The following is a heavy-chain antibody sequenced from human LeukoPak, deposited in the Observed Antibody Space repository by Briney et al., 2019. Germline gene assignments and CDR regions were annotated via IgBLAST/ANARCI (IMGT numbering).Heavy chain of an antibody. J-gene: IGHJ4*02. D-gene: IGHD3-22*01. CDR2: ICYSGST. CDR3: ARVVRYYDSSGYSKGYFDY. Sequence: PSETLSLTCTVSGGSISSGGYYWSWIRQHPGKGLEWIGYICYSGSTYYNPSLKSRVTLSVDTSKDQFSLKLSSVTAADSAVYYCARVVRYYDSSGYSKGYFDYWGQGTLVTVSS. CDR1: GGSISSGGYY. V-gene: IGHV4-31*03.